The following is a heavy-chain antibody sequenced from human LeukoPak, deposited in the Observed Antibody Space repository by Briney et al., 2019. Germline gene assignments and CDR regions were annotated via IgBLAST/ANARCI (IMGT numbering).Heavy chain of an antibody. D-gene: IGHD3-3*01. CDR1: GGSFSGYY. V-gene: IGHV4-34*01. J-gene: IGHJ4*02. CDR3: ASRFPYYDFWGSPHFDY. CDR2: INHSGST. Sequence: PSEALSLTCAVYGGSFSGYYWSWIRQPPGKGLEWIGEINHSGSTNYNPSLKSRVTISVDTSKNQFSLKLSSVTAADTAVYYCASRFPYYDFWGSPHFDYWGQGTLVTVSS.